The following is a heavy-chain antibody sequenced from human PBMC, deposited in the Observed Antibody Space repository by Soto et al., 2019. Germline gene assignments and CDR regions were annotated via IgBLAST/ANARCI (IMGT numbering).Heavy chain of an antibody. CDR3: ARDLAKGGGSAGFDY. J-gene: IGHJ4*02. CDR2: INPKSGGT. Sequence: QVQLVQSGAEVKKPGASVNVSCKASGYTFTVYYMHWVRQALGQGLEGMGWINPKSGGTMYPQKFQGRVTMTWDTSISTAYMALTRLRSDDTAVYYCARDLAKGGGSAGFDYWGQGTLVTVSS. CDR1: GYTFTVYY. V-gene: IGHV1-2*02. D-gene: IGHD1-26*01.